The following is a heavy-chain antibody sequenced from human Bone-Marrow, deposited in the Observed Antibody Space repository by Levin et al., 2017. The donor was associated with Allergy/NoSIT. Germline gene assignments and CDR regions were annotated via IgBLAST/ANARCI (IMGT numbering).Heavy chain of an antibody. D-gene: IGHD4-17*01. Sequence: GESLKISCKGSGYSFTRYWIAWVRQMPGKGLEWVGIIYPGDSDTRYSPSFQGQVTISADKSISTAYLQWSSLKASDTAIYYCARRDDYGDYYFDSWGQGTLVTVSS. V-gene: IGHV5-51*01. J-gene: IGHJ4*02. CDR1: GYSFTRYW. CDR2: IYPGDSDT. CDR3: ARRDDYGDYYFDS.